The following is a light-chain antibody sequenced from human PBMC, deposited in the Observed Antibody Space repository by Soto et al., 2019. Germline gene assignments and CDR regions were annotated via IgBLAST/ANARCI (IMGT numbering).Light chain of an antibody. J-gene: IGKJ1*01. V-gene: IGKV1-5*01. CDR3: LQYSSHSWT. CDR2: AAS. Sequence: DIQMTQSPSSLSPSVGDRVTITCRASRSMSDWLAWYQQKPGKAPELLIFAASNLKSGVSSRFSGSGSGTEFTLTISRLQPDDVATYYCLQYSSHSWTFGQGTKVDIK. CDR1: RSMSDW.